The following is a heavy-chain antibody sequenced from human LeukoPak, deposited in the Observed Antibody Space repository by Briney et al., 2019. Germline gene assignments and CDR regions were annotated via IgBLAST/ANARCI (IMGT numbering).Heavy chain of an antibody. CDR3: ARRIITMVRGVITPSNWFDP. D-gene: IGHD3-10*01. J-gene: IGHJ5*02. CDR2: IFYSGST. V-gene: IGHV4-39*07. Sequence: PSETLSLTCTVSGGSISTSNYYWGWIRQPPGKGLEWIGNIFYSGSTYYSPSLRSRVTISLDTSKNQFSLKLSSVTAADTAVYYCARRIITMVRGVITPSNWFDPWGQGTLVTVSS. CDR1: GGSISTSNYY.